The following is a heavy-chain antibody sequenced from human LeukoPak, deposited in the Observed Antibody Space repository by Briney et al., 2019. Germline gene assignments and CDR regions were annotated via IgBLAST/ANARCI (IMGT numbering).Heavy chain of an antibody. D-gene: IGHD4-17*01. CDR1: GGSISSSRKY. Sequence: SETLSLTCTVSGGSISSSRKYWGWIRQPPGKGLEWIGSLYYSGSTYYNPSLKSRVTISVDTSKNEFSLKLSSVTAADTAVYYCARLFGDYETPAFDIWGQGTMVTVSS. CDR3: ARLFGDYETPAFDI. J-gene: IGHJ3*02. CDR2: LYYSGST. V-gene: IGHV4-39*01.